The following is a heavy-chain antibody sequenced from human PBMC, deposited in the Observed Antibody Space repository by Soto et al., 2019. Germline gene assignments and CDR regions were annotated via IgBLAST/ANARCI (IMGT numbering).Heavy chain of an antibody. Sequence: GGSLRLSCAASGFTFSGSAMHWVRQASGKGLEWVGRIRSKANSYATAYAASVKGRFTISRDDSKNTAYLQMNSLKTEDTAVYYCTRPRDCSGGSCSRDIWGQGTMVTVSS. CDR1: GFTFSGSA. CDR3: TRPRDCSGGSCSRDI. CDR2: IRSKANSYAT. V-gene: IGHV3-73*01. J-gene: IGHJ3*02. D-gene: IGHD2-15*01.